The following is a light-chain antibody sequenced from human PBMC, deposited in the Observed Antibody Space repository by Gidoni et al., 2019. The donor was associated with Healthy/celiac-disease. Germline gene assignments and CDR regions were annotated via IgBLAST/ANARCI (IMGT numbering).Light chain of an antibody. J-gene: IGKJ1*01. CDR3: QQSYSTSWT. V-gene: IGKV1-39*01. Sequence: DIQMTQSPSSLSASVGDRVTITCRASQSISSNLNWYQQKPGKAPKLLIYAASSLQSGFPARFSGSGSGTDFTLTFSSLQPEDFATYFCQQSYSTSWTFGQGTKVEIK. CDR1: QSISSN. CDR2: AAS.